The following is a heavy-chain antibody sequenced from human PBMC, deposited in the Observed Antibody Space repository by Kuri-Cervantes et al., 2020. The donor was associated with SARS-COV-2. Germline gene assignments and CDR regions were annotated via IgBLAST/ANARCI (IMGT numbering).Heavy chain of an antibody. CDR2: VRGKANNYAT. Sequence: GGSLRLSCEVSGFLFSASAIHWVRQASGKGLEWVGRVRGKANNYATAYAASVRGRFTISRDDSKNMAFLQMNSLRAEDTAVYYCAKPRSGYSYWGQGTLVTVSS. D-gene: IGHD3-3*01. CDR1: GFLFSASA. V-gene: IGHV3-73*01. CDR3: AKPRSGYSY. J-gene: IGHJ4*02.